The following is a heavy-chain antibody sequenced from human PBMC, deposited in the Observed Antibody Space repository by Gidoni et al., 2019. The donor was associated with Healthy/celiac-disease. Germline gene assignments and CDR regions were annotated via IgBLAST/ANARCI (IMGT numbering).Heavy chain of an antibody. CDR3: ARRTELVQSIAAAGTMPRKRVTNWFDP. D-gene: IGHD6-13*01. J-gene: IGHJ5*02. CDR2: IYYSGST. V-gene: IGHV4-59*01. CDR1: GGSISSYY. Sequence: QVQLQESGPGLVKPSETLSLTCTVSGGSISSYYWSWIRQPPGKGLEWIGYIYYSGSTNYNPSLKSRVTISVDTSKNQFSLKLSSVTAADTAVYYCARRTELVQSIAAAGTMPRKRVTNWFDPWGQGTLVTVSS.